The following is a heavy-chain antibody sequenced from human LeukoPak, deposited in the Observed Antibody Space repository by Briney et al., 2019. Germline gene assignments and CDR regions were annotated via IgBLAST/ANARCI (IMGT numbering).Heavy chain of an antibody. CDR1: GFTFTNYA. J-gene: IGHJ4*02. V-gene: IGHV3-23*01. D-gene: IGHD2-15*01. CDR3: AKDCNGGNCYIDY. CDR2: MSGRGVST. Sequence: GGSLRLSCAASGFTFTNYAMSWVRQAPGKGLEWVSGMSGRGVSTYYADSVKGRFTVSSDNSKNTLYLQMNSLRAEDTAIYYCAKDCNGGNCYIDYWGQGTLVTVAS.